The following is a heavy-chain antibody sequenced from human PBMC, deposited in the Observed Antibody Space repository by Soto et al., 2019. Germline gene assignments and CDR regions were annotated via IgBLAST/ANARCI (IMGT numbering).Heavy chain of an antibody. J-gene: IGHJ4*02. D-gene: IGHD7-27*01. Sequence: SVKVSCKASGYTFTNNGVNWVRQATGRGLEWMGWMNPSTGETGYTEKFQGRLAMTRDTSITTAYMELTSLTSEDTAVYYCTRAGDSGAWISNWGQGTLVTVSS. CDR2: MNPSTGET. V-gene: IGHV1-8*02. CDR1: GYTFTNNG. CDR3: TRAGDSGAWISN.